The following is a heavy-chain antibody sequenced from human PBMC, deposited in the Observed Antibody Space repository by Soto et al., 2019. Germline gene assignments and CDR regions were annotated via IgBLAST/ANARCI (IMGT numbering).Heavy chain of an antibody. J-gene: IGHJ6*02. D-gene: IGHD4-4*01. CDR2: ILYDGSNK. CDR3: AKASREGYNKSNYYCYVMDV. CDR1: GFTFSSYG. Sequence: QVQLVESGGGVVQPGRSLRLSCAASGFTFSSYGMHWVRQAPGKGLEWVALILYDGSNKYYADSVKGRFTISRDNSKNTLYLQMNSLRAEDTPVYYCAKASREGYNKSNYYCYVMDVWGQGTTVTVSS. V-gene: IGHV3-30*18.